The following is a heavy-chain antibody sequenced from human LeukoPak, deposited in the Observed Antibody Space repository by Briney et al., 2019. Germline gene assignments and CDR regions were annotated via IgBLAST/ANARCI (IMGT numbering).Heavy chain of an antibody. Sequence: SETLSLTCAVYGGSISSSSYYWGWIRQPPGKGLEWIGSIYYSGSTYYNPSLKSRVTISVDTSKNQFSLKLSSVTAADTAVYYCARVPTTVTTLFPYYFDYWGQGTLVTVSS. CDR1: GGSISSSSYY. J-gene: IGHJ4*02. V-gene: IGHV4-39*07. CDR2: IYYSGST. D-gene: IGHD4-11*01. CDR3: ARVPTTVTTLFPYYFDY.